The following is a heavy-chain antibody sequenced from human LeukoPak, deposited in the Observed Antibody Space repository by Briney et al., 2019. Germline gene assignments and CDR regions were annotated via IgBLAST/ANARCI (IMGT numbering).Heavy chain of an antibody. V-gene: IGHV4-39*02. Sequence: SETLSLTCTVSGGSISSSSYYWGWIRQPPGKGLEWIGNIYYSGTTYYNPSLKSRVTIFVDTSKNHFSLKLSSVTAADTAVYYCASVRGVILGLNDYWGQGTLVTVSS. CDR3: ASVRGVILGLNDY. D-gene: IGHD3-10*02. CDR2: IYYSGTT. CDR1: GGSISSSSYY. J-gene: IGHJ4*02.